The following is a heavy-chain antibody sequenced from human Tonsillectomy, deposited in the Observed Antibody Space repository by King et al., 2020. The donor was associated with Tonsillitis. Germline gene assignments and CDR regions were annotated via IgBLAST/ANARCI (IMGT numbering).Heavy chain of an antibody. CDR1: GFTFRNYA. CDR2: ISYVGSNK. CDR3: ARDPSSWELLFDY. V-gene: IGHV3-30*04. J-gene: IGHJ4*02. D-gene: IGHD1-26*01. Sequence: VQLVESGGGVVQPGRSLRLSCAASGFTFRNYAMHWVRQAPGKGLEWVAVISYVGSNKFYADSVKGRFTISRDNSKNTPYLQMNSLRAEDTAVYYCARDPSSWELLFDYWGQGTLVTVSS.